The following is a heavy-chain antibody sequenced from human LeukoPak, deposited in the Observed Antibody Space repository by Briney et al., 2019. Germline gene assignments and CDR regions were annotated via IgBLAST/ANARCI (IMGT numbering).Heavy chain of an antibody. CDR3: AKRDSGYGTFDY. CDR1: EFTFSSYA. J-gene: IGHJ4*02. Sequence: GGSLRLSCAASEFTFSSYAMSWVRQAPGKGLEWVSTISGSGGSTYYADSVKGRFTISRDNSKNTLYLQMNSLRAEDTAVYYCAKRDSGYGTFDYWGQGTLVTVSS. V-gene: IGHV3-23*01. CDR2: ISGSGGST. D-gene: IGHD5-12*01.